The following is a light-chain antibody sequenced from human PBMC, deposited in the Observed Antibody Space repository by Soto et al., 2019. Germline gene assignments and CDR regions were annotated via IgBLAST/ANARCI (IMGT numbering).Light chain of an antibody. V-gene: IGKV3-20*01. Sequence: IVLTQSPGTLSLSPRERTTPSCRASQSVSSNYLAWYQQKPGQAPRLLIYGASSRATGIPDRFSGSGSGTDFTLTISRLEPEDFAVYYCQQYISSPRTFGQGTKVDIK. CDR2: GAS. CDR1: QSVSSNY. J-gene: IGKJ1*01. CDR3: QQYISSPRT.